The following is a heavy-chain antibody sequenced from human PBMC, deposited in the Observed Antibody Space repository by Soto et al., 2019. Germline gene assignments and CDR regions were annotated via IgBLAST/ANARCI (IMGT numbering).Heavy chain of an antibody. J-gene: IGHJ5*02. CDR3: AKKNPHGDSNKAWLDP. Sequence: QVQLLQSGAELREPGSSVRISCTPSGGTFVSSAFAWVRQAPGGKIEWMGGIIPLLGSTKYAEKFLGRLTIRADESSRTAYLELSSLTFDDTAVYFCAKKNPHGDSNKAWLDPWGQGTLVTVST. CDR2: IIPLLGST. CDR1: GGTFVSSA. V-gene: IGHV1-69*01. D-gene: IGHD2-8*01.